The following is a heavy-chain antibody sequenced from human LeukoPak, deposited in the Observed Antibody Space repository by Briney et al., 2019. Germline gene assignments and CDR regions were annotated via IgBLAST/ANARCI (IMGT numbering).Heavy chain of an antibody. CDR2: ISDSGGST. J-gene: IGHJ4*02. CDR1: GFTFSSRS. Sequence: GSLRLSCAASGFTFSSRSMNWVRQAPGKGLEWVSAISDSGGSTYYADSVKGRFTISGDNSKNTLYLQMNSLRAEDTAGYYCAKAVLAVAGGIHFDYWGQGTLVTVSS. V-gene: IGHV3-23*01. CDR3: AKAVLAVAGGIHFDY. D-gene: IGHD6-19*01.